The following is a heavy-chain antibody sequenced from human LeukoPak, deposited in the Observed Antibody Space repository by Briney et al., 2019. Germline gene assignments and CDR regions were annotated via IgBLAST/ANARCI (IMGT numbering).Heavy chain of an antibody. V-gene: IGHV3-21*01. CDR1: GFTFSSYS. J-gene: IGHJ4*02. CDR3: ARDRGSSWLDY. D-gene: IGHD6-13*01. Sequence: GGSLRLSCAASGFTFSSYSMNWVRQAPGKGLEWVSSIGSSSSYIYYADSVKGRFTVSRDNAKNSLYLQMNSLRAEDTAVYYCARDRGSSWLDYWGQGTLVTVSS. CDR2: IGSSSSYI.